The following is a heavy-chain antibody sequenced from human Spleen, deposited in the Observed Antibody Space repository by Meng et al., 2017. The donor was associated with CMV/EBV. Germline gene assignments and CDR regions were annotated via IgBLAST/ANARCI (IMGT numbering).Heavy chain of an antibody. CDR1: GFTFSSYD. V-gene: IGHV3-13*01. CDR2: IGIAGDT. CDR3: ARDRYGMDV. J-gene: IGHJ6*02. Sequence: GESLKISCAASGFTFSSYDMHWVRQGTGKGLEWVSGIGIAGDTHYTGSVKGRFTISRENDKNSLYLQMNSLRAGDTAVYYCARDRYGMDVWGQGTTVTV.